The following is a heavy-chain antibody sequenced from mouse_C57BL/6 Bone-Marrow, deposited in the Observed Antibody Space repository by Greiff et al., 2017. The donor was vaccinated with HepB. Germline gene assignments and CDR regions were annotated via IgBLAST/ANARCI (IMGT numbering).Heavy chain of an antibody. CDR1: GFNIKDYY. V-gene: IGHV14-2*01. Sequence: EVQLVESGAELVKPGASVKLSCTASGFNIKDYYMHWVKQRTEQGLEWIGRIDPEDGETKYAPKFQGKATITADTSSNTAYLQLSSLTSEDTAVYYCARAGFYDTTTPGLLDYWGQGTTLTVSS. CDR3: ARAGFYDTTTPGLLDY. D-gene: IGHD2-12*01. CDR2: IDPEDGET. J-gene: IGHJ2*01.